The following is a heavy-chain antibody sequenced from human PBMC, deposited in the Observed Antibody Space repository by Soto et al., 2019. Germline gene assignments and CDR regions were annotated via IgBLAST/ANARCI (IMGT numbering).Heavy chain of an antibody. D-gene: IGHD2-21*02. Sequence: SETLSLTCAVYGGSFSGYYWSWIRQPPGKGLEWIGEINHSGSTNYNPSLKSRVTISVDTSKNQFSLKLSSVTAADTAVSYCARGRFVVVTARSWYFDLWGRGSLVTVAS. CDR2: INHSGST. J-gene: IGHJ2*01. CDR3: ARGRFVVVTARSWYFDL. V-gene: IGHV4-34*01. CDR1: GGSFSGYY.